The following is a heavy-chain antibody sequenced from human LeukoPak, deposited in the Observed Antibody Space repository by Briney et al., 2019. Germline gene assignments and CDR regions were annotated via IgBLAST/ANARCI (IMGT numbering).Heavy chain of an antibody. V-gene: IGHV4-39*07. Sequence: SETLSLTCTVSGGSISSSSYYWGWIRQPPGKGLEWIGSIYYSGSTYYNPSLKSRVTISVDTSKNQFSLKLSSVTAADTAVYYCARVGVAIAAAGHFDYWGQGTLVTGSS. CDR3: ARVGVAIAAAGHFDY. CDR1: GGSISSSSYY. J-gene: IGHJ4*02. D-gene: IGHD6-13*01. CDR2: IYYSGST.